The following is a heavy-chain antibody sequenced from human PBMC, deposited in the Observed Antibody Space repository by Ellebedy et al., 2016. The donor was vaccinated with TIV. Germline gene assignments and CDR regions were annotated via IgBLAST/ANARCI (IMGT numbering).Heavy chain of an antibody. CDR1: GFTVSSNY. CDR2: IYSGGST. V-gene: IGHV3-53*01. D-gene: IGHD1-1*01. J-gene: IGHJ6*02. CDR3: ARGGDWNDALDYYGMDV. Sequence: PGGSLRLSCAASGFTVSSNYMSWVRQAPGKGLEWVSVIYSGGSTYYADSVKGRFTISRDNAKNSLYLQMNSLRAEDTAVYYCARGGDWNDALDYYGMDVWGQGTTVTVSS.